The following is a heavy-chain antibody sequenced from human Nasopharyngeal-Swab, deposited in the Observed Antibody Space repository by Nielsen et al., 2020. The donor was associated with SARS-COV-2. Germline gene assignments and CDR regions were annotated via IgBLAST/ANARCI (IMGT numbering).Heavy chain of an antibody. CDR3: ARDQGDF. Sequence: GGSLRLSCAASGFTFSSFGMHWVRQAPGKGLEWVAFIAHDASNEYYGDSVKGRFSISRDSSKNTLYLQMNSLRAEDTAVYYCARDQGDFWGQGTLVTVSS. V-gene: IGHV3-30*03. J-gene: IGHJ4*02. CDR1: GFTFSSFG. CDR2: IAHDASNE.